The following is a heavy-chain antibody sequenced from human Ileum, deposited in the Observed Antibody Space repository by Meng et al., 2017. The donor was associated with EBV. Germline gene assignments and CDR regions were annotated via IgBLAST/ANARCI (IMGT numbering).Heavy chain of an antibody. CDR2: IYYSGST. CDR1: GGSISSSNW. V-gene: IGHV4-4*02. Sequence: QVQLQDAGPGLGKPAGTMSLTCAVSGGSISSSNWWNWVRPPPGKGLEWIGEIYYSGSTIYNPSLKSRVTISVDKSKNLFSLKLSSVTAADTAVYYCARGYGSGRDYFDYWGQGTLVTVSS. D-gene: IGHD3-10*01. CDR3: ARGYGSGRDYFDY. J-gene: IGHJ4*02.